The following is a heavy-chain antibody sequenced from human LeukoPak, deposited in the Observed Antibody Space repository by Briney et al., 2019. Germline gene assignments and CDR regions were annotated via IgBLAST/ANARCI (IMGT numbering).Heavy chain of an antibody. D-gene: IGHD3-3*01. V-gene: IGHV1-18*01. CDR3: ARGYYDFWSGYSRLPCFDP. J-gene: IGHJ5*02. CDR2: ISAYNGNT. CDR1: GYTFTSYG. Sequence: GASVKVSCKASGYTFTSYGISWVRQAPGQGLEWMGWISAYNGNTNYAQKLQGRVTMTTDTSTSTAHMELRSLRSDYTPVYYCARGYYDFWSGYSRLPCFDPWGQGTLVTVSS.